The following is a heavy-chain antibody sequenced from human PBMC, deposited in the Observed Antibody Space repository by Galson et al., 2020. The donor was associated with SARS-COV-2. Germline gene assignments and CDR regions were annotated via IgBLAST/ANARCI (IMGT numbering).Heavy chain of an antibody. CDR1: GFTFSSYA. CDR2: ISGSGGST. J-gene: IGHJ4*02. D-gene: IGHD3-3*01. V-gene: IGHV3-23*01. CDR3: AKSHFAQIFGVVIPFDY. Sequence: GESLKISCAASGFTFSSYAMSWVRQAPGKGLEWVSAISGSGGSTYYADSVKGRFTISRDNSKNTLYLQMNSLRAEDTAVYYCAKSHFAQIFGVVIPFDYWGQGTLVTVSS.